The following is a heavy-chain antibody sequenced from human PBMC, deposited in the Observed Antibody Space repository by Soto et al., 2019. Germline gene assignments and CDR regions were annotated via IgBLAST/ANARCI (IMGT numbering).Heavy chain of an antibody. CDR3: ARGGYCSSTSCYISYYYGMDV. CDR2: ISAYNGNT. V-gene: IGHV1-18*01. CDR1: GYTFTSYG. Sequence: ASVKVSCKASGYTFTSYGISWVRQAPGQGLEWMGWISAYNGNTNYAQKLQGRVTMTTDTSTSTAYMELRSLRSDDTAVYYCARGGYCSSTSCYISYYYGMDVWGQGTTVTVSS. J-gene: IGHJ6*02. D-gene: IGHD2-2*02.